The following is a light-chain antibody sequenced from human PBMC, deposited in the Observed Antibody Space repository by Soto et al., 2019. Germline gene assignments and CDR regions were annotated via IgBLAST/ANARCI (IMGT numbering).Light chain of an antibody. CDR2: GAS. J-gene: IGKJ1*01. CDR1: QSVGSN. CDR3: HQYSNTFRT. V-gene: IGKV3-15*01. Sequence: ILMTQSPATLSVSPGEGATLSCRASQSVGSNLAWYQQKPGQAPRLLIYGASTRATGVPARFSGSGSGTEFTLTISNLQAEDSAVYHCHQYSNTFRTFGQGTKVDI.